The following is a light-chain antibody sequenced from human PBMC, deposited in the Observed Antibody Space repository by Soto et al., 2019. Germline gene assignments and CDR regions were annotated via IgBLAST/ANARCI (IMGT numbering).Light chain of an antibody. CDR3: QQYNIYSWT. V-gene: IGKV1-5*01. CDR1: QSISSW. Sequence: DIQVTQSPSTLSASVGDRVTITCRASQSISSWLAWYQQKPGKAPKLLIYDASSLESGVPSRFSGSGSGTEFTLTISSLQPDDFATYYCQQYNIYSWTFGQGTKVDIK. J-gene: IGKJ1*01. CDR2: DAS.